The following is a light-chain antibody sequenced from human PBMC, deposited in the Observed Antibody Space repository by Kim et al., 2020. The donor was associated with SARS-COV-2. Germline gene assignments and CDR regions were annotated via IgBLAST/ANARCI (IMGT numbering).Light chain of an antibody. CDR1: LSVNSGY. CDR2: AAS. J-gene: IGKJ1*01. V-gene: IGKV3-20*01. Sequence: EVVLTQSPGTLSLSPGERATLSCRASLSVNSGYLAWYQQKPGQAPRLLIYAASSRATGIPDRFSGSGSGTHFTLTISRLEPEDFAVYYCQQYAYSPWTFGQGTKVDIK. CDR3: QQYAYSPWT.